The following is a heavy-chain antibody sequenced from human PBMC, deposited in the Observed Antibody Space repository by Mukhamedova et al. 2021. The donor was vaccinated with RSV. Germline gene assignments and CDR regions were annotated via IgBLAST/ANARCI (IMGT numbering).Heavy chain of an antibody. CDR3: AKRGSTWDFDY. D-gene: IGHD6-13*01. V-gene: IGHV3-33*06. J-gene: IGHJ4*02. Sequence: GLEWVAVIWYDGSDKYYADSMKDRFTISRDNSKNTLFLQMNSVRVEDTAMYFCAKRGSTWDFDYWGQGTLVTVSS. CDR2: IWYDGSDK.